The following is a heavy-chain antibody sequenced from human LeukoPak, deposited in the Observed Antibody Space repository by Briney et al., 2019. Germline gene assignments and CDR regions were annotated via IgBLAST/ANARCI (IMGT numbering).Heavy chain of an antibody. V-gene: IGHV7-4-1*02. CDR2: VNTNTGNP. D-gene: IGHD3-22*01. CDR1: GYTFTSYA. CDR3: ARETYYYDSSVDY. Sequence: ASVTVSCTASGYTFTSYAMNWVRQAPGQGLEWMGWVNTNTGNPTYAQGFTGRFVFSLDTSVSTAYLQISSLKAEDTAVYYCARETYYYDSSVDYWGQGTLVTVSS. J-gene: IGHJ4*02.